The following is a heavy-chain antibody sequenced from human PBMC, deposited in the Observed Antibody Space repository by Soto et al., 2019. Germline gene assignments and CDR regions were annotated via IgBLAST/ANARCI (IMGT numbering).Heavy chain of an antibody. D-gene: IGHD2-2*01. CDR2: IIPILGIA. V-gene: IGHV1-69*08. CDR1: GGTFSSYT. J-gene: IGHJ6*02. Sequence: QVQLVQSGAEVKTPASSVKVSCKASGGTFSSYTISWVRQVPGQGLEWMGRIIPILGIANDAQKFQGSVTITADKSTRKAYMELSSRSSEDTAVYDCAGDPAVPGAMDVWGQGTTVTVSS. CDR3: AGDPAVPGAMDV.